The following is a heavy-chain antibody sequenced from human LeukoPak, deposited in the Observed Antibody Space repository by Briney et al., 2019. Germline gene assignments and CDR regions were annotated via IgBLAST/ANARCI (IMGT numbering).Heavy chain of an antibody. D-gene: IGHD2-15*01. CDR3: ARHPFATPFDY. CDR1: CGSISNYY. V-gene: IGHV4-59*08. J-gene: IGHJ4*02. Sequence: SETLSLTCNVSCGSISNYYWSWIRQPPGKGLEWIGYMYHTGHTMYNSSLKSRVTMSLDTSKNHFSLRLSSVTAADTAVYYCARHPFATPFDYWGPGTLVTVSS. CDR2: MYHTGHT.